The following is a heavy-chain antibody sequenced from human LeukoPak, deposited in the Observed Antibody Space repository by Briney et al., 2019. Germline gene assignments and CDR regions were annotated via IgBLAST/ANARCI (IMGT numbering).Heavy chain of an antibody. J-gene: IGHJ4*01. D-gene: IGHD3-10*01. CDR3: ARLSAMLRGPEPIYYFDY. V-gene: IGHV3-21*01. Sequence: SGGSLRLSCAASGFTFSSYSMNWVRQAPGKGLEWVSSISSSSSNIYYADSVKGRFTISRDNSKNSLYLQMNSLRAEDTAMYYCARLSAMLRGPEPIYYFDYWGQGTLVTVSS. CDR2: ISSSSSNI. CDR1: GFTFSSYS.